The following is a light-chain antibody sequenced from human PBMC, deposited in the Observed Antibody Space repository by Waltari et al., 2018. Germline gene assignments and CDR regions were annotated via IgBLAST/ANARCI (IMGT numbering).Light chain of an antibody. V-gene: IGLV2-11*01. CDR3: CSYAGSYTWM. CDR1: SSDVGGYNH. Sequence: QSALTQPRSVSGSPGQSVTISCTGTSSDVGGYNHVSWYQQHPGKAPKLMIYDVSKRPSGVPDRFSGSKSDNTASLTISGLQAEDEADYYCCSYAGSYTWMFGGGTKLTVL. CDR2: DVS. J-gene: IGLJ3*02.